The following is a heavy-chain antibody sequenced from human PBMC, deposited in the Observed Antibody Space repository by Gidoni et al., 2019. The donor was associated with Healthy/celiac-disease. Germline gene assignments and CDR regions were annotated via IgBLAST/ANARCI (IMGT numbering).Heavy chain of an antibody. J-gene: IGHJ4*02. CDR2: ISSSSSYT. Sequence: QVQLVESGGGLVKPGGSLRLSCAASGFTFSDYYMSWIRQAPGKGLEWVSYISSSSSYTNDADSVKGRFTIARDNAKNSLYLQMNSLRAEDTAVYYCARVNTIFGVENIDYWGQGTLVTVSS. CDR1: GFTFSDYY. CDR3: ARVNTIFGVENIDY. D-gene: IGHD3-3*01. V-gene: IGHV3-11*06.